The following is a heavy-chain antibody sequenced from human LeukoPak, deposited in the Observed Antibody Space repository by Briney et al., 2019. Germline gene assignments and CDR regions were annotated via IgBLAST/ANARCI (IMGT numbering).Heavy chain of an antibody. CDR2: ISGSGGST. D-gene: IGHD3-22*01. CDR3: ANADYYDSSGMRGGFDY. J-gene: IGHJ4*02. V-gene: IGHV3-23*01. Sequence: GGSLRLSCAASGFTFSSYAMSWVRQAPGKGLEWVSAISGSGGSTYYADSVKGRFTISRDNSKNTLYLQMNSLRAEDTAVYYCANADYYDSSGMRGGFDYWGQGTLVTVSS. CDR1: GFTFSSYA.